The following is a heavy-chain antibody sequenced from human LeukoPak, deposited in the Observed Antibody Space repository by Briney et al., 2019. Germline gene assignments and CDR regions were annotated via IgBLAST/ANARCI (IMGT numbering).Heavy chain of an antibody. J-gene: IGHJ5*02. V-gene: IGHV3-23*01. Sequence: GGSLRLSCAASGFTFSNYAMSWVRQAPGKGLEWVSAISGSAGSTCYADSVKGRFTISRDNSKNTLYLQMNSLRAEDTAVYYCARDLGSYYDSSGYFANWFDPWGQGTLVTVSS. CDR3: ARDLGSYYDSSGYFANWFDP. D-gene: IGHD3-22*01. CDR1: GFTFSNYA. CDR2: ISGSAGST.